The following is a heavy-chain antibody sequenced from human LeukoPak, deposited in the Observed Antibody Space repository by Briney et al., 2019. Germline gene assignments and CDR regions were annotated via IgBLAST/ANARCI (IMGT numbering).Heavy chain of an antibody. CDR3: ARALGYYYMDV. D-gene: IGHD3-16*01. CDR2: INPSGGST. V-gene: IGHV1-46*01. Sequence: ASVKVSCKASGYTFTGYYMHWVRQAPGQGLEWMGIINPSGGSTGYAQKFQGRVTMTRDTSTSTVYMELSSLRSEDTAVYYCARALGYYYMDVWGKGTTVTVSS. CDR1: GYTFTGYY. J-gene: IGHJ6*03.